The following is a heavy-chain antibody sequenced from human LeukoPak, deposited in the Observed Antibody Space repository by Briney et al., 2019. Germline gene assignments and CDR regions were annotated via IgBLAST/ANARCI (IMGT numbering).Heavy chain of an antibody. V-gene: IGHV3-30*18. D-gene: IGHD3-9*01. Sequence: PGRSLRLSCASSGFTFSSYGMHWVRQAPGKGLEWVAAVSYDGSNKYYADSVKGRFTISRDNSKNTLYLQMNSLRADDTAVYYCAKGLRYSDNWGQGTLVTVSS. CDR2: VSYDGSNK. CDR1: GFTFSSYG. CDR3: AKGLRYSDN. J-gene: IGHJ4*02.